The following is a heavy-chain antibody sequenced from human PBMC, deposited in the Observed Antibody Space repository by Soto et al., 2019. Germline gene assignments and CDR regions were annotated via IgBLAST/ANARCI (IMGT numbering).Heavy chain of an antibody. V-gene: IGHV3-9*01. CDR1: GFTFDDYA. CDR2: ISWKSGSI. J-gene: IGHJ6*03. CDR3: ATGAPSRNYYYYYMDV. Sequence: EVQLVESGGGLVQPGRSLRLSCAASGFTFDDYAMHWVRQAPGKGLEWVSGISWKSGSIGYADSVKGLFTISRDNAKNALYLQMNSLRAEDTALYYCATGAPSRNYYYYYMDVWGKGTTVTVSS.